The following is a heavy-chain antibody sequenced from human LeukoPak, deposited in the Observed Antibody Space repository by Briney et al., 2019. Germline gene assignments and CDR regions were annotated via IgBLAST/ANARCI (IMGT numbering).Heavy chain of an antibody. V-gene: IGHV3-23*01. CDR3: AKGGSPASAAFDY. D-gene: IGHD3-16*01. CDR2: ISGSGGST. Sequence: PGGSLRLSCAASGFTFSSYAMSWVRQAPGKGLEWVSAISGSGGSTYYADSVKGRFTISRDNSKNTLYLQMNSLRAEDTALYYCAKGGSPASAAFDYWGQGTLVTVSS. J-gene: IGHJ4*02. CDR1: GFTFSSYA.